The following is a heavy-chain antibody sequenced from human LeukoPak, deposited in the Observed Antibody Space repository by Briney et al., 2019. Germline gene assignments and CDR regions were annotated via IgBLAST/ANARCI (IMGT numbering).Heavy chain of an antibody. Sequence: GGSLRLSCAASGFTFSSYWMHWVRQAPGKGLVCVSRINSDGSSTSYADSVKGRFTISRDNAKNTLYLQMNSLRAEDTAVYYCARDRVGYFDYWGQGTLVTVSS. V-gene: IGHV3-74*01. CDR1: GFTFSSYW. CDR2: INSDGSST. J-gene: IGHJ4*02. D-gene: IGHD1-26*01. CDR3: ARDRVGYFDY.